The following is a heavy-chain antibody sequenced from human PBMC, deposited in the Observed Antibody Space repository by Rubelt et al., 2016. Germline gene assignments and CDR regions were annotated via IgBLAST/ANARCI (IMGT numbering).Heavy chain of an antibody. CDR3: AGGKDRRWFGP. Sequence: QVQLQQWGAGLLKPSETLSLTCAVYGGSFSGYYWGWIRQPPGKGLEWIGDIYSSGATFYNPSLESRVTTSVDYIKKHFSLSLKAVTAADTAVYYCAGGKDRRWFGPWGQGILVTVSS. V-gene: IGHV4-34*01. CDR1: GGSFSGYY. CDR2: IYSSGAT. J-gene: IGHJ5*02.